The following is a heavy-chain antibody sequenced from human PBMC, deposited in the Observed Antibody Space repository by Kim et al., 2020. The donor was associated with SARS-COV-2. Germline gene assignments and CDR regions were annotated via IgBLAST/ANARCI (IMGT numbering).Heavy chain of an antibody. J-gene: IGHJ5*02. D-gene: IGHD3-22*01. CDR2: MNPNSGNT. CDR1: GYTFTSYD. Sequence: ASVKVSCKASGYTFTSYDINWVRQATGQGLEWMGWMNPNSGNTGYAQKFQGRVTMTRNTSISTAYMELSSLRSEDTAVYYCARGNFSYDSSGYYHNWFDPWGQGTLVTVSS. V-gene: IGHV1-8*01. CDR3: ARGNFSYDSSGYYHNWFDP.